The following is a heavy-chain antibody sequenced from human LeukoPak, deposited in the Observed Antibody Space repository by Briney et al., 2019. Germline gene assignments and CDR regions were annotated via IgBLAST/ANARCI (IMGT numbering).Heavy chain of an antibody. CDR1: GFTVSSNY. J-gene: IGHJ3*02. CDR3: ARATSTRQARYFDWPEGNDAFDI. Sequence: GGSLRLSCAASGFTVSSNYMSWVRQAPGKGLEWVSVIYSGGSTYYADSVKGRFTISRDNSKNTLYLQMNSLRAEDTAVYYCARATSTRQARYFDWPEGNDAFDIWGQGTMVTVSS. D-gene: IGHD3-9*01. CDR2: IYSGGST. V-gene: IGHV3-66*01.